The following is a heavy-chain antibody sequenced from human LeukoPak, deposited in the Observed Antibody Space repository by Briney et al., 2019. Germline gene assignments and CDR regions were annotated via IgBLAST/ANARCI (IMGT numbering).Heavy chain of an antibody. V-gene: IGHV3-23*01. CDR1: GFTFSSHA. J-gene: IGHJ4*02. D-gene: IGHD3-22*01. CDR3: ATSDDSSAND. Sequence: GGSLRLSCAASGFTFSSHAMGWVRLAPGRGLEWVSQISASGDATYYPDSVKGRFTISRDNSKNTLSLQMNSLRGEDTAVYYCATSDDSSANDWGQGTLVTVSS. CDR2: ISASGDAT.